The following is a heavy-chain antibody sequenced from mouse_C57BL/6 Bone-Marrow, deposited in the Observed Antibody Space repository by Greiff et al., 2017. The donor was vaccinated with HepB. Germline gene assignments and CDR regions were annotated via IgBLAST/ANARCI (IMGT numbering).Heavy chain of an antibody. CDR3: ARSTAWFAY. Sequence: VKLQESGAELARPGASVKMSCKASGYTFTSYTMHWVKQRPGQGLEWIGYINPSSGYTKYNQKFKDKATLTADKSSSTAYMQLSSLTSEDSAVYYCARSTAWFAYWGQGTLVTVSA. CDR1: GYTFTSYT. CDR2: INPSSGYT. V-gene: IGHV1-4*01. J-gene: IGHJ3*01.